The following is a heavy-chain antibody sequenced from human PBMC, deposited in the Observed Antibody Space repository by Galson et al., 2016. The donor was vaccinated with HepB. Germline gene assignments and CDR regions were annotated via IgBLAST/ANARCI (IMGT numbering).Heavy chain of an antibody. D-gene: IGHD1-14*01. Sequence: SLRLSCAASGFIFSSYAMHWVRQAPGKGLEWVAVIWYDGSLKDYADSVKGRFTISRDNSKNTLYLQMNSLRAEDTAVYYCARDYRSIPPTYYFDYWGQGTLVTVSS. J-gene: IGHJ4*02. CDR1: GFIFSSYA. CDR3: ARDYRSIPPTYYFDY. V-gene: IGHV3-33*01. CDR2: IWYDGSLK.